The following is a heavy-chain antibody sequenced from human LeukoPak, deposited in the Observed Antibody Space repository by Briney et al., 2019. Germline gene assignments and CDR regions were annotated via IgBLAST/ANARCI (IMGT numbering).Heavy chain of an antibody. D-gene: IGHD3/OR15-3a*01. J-gene: IGHJ4*02. CDR1: GVSISSSNSY. CDR3: ARQTGSGLFILP. V-gene: IGHV4-39*01. CDR2: IYYTGNT. Sequence: SETLSLTCTVSGVSISSSNSYWGWIRQPPGKGLEWIGSIYYTGNTYYNASLKSRVTISIDTSKNQISLRLTSVTATDTAVYYCARQTGSGLFILPGGQGALVTVSS.